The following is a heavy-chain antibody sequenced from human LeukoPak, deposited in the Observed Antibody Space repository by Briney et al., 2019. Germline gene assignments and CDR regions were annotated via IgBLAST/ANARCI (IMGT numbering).Heavy chain of an antibody. V-gene: IGHV4-4*07. CDR1: GGSISSCY. CDR2: IYTSGST. D-gene: IGHD6-19*01. Sequence: PSETLSLTCTVSGGSISSCYWSWIRQPPGKGLEWIGRIYTSGSTNYNPSLKSRVTMSVDASKNQFSLKLSSVTAADTAVYYCARDAAEEVADRTYYFDYWGQGTLVTVSS. J-gene: IGHJ4*02. CDR3: ARDAAEEVADRTYYFDY.